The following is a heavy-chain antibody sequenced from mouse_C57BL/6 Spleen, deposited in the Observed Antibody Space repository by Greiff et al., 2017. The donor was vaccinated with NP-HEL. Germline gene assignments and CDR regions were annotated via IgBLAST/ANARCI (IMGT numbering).Heavy chain of an antibody. V-gene: IGHV1-5*01. CDR1: GYTFTSYW. D-gene: IGHD2-3*01. CDR2: IYPGNSDT. CDR3: TKGMVTRYYAMDY. Sequence: EVQLQQSGTVLARPGASVKMSCKTSGYTFTSYWMHWVKQRPGQGLEWIGAIYPGNSDTSYNQKFKGKAKLTAATSASTAYMELSSLTNEDSAVYYCTKGMVTRYYAMDYWGQGTSVTVSS. J-gene: IGHJ4*01.